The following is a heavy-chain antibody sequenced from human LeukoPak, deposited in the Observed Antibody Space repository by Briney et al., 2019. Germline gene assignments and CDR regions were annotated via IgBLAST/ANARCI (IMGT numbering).Heavy chain of an antibody. J-gene: IGHJ4*02. V-gene: IGHV3-23*01. CDR1: GFTFRSYA. CDR3: AKPAYYDFWSGYSTK. Sequence: GGSLRLSCAASGFTFRSYAMSWVREARGKGLEWGSAISGSGGSTYYADSLKGRFTLSRDNSKNTLYLQMNSLRAEDTAVYYCAKPAYYDFWSGYSTKWGQGTLVTVSS. CDR2: ISGSGGST. D-gene: IGHD3-3*01.